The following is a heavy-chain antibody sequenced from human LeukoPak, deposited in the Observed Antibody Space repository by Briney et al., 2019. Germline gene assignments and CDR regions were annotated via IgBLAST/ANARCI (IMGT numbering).Heavy chain of an antibody. CDR1: GFSVDSSY. Sequence: QPGGSLRLSCSASGFSVDSSYMSWVRQTPGKGLEWVAFINTNGQDYYAESAKGRFTISRDLSKNSLDLQTNRLRVVDKAVYYCARDSPSSAIDSWGQGTLGNVSP. V-gene: IGHV3-53*01. CDR2: INTNGQD. CDR3: ARDSPSSAIDS. J-gene: IGHJ5*01. D-gene: IGHD4/OR15-4a*01.